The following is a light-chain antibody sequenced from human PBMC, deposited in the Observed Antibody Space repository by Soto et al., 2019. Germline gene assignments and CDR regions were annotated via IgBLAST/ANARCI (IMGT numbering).Light chain of an antibody. CDR3: QQYNSYPRT. V-gene: IGKV1-5*01. J-gene: IGKJ1*01. Sequence: DIQMTQSPSTLSASVGDRVTVTCRASQSISNFLNWYQQRPGEPPKLLIYDASSLESGVPSRFSGSGSGTEFTLTISSLQPDDFATYYCQQYNSYPRTFGQGTKVDIK. CDR2: DAS. CDR1: QSISNF.